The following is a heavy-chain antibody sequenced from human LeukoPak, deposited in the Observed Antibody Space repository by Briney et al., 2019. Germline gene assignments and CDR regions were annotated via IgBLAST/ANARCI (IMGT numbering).Heavy chain of an antibody. J-gene: IGHJ2*01. CDR3: ARLLTPGGNWYFDL. Sequence: PSETLSLTCSVSGASLSSYYWSWIRRPPGKELEWIGYIYTSGTTDYNPSLKSRVTMSVDTSSNHVSLNLSSVTTADTAVYYCARLLTPGGNWYFDLWGRGTLVTVSS. V-gene: IGHV4-4*09. CDR2: IYTSGTT. D-gene: IGHD4-23*01. CDR1: GASLSSYY.